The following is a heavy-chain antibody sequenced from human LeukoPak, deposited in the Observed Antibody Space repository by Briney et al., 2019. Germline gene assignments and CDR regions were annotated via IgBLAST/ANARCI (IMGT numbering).Heavy chain of an antibody. V-gene: IGHV3-15*01. Sequence: GGSLRLSCAASGFAFSNAWMSWVRQAPGQGLEWVGRIKSKTDGGATDYAAHVKDRFTISTDDSKKTLYLQMNSLKTEDTAVYYCTTDRGLRYFDWLPITHDAFDIWGQGTMVTVSS. CDR2: IKSKTDGGAT. CDR1: GFAFSNAW. D-gene: IGHD3-9*01. CDR3: TTDRGLRYFDWLPITHDAFDI. J-gene: IGHJ3*02.